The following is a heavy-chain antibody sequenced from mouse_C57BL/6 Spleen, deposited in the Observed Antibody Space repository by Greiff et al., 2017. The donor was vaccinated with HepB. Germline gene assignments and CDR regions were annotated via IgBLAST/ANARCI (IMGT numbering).Heavy chain of an antibody. Sequence: EVQLVESGGGLVQPKGSLKLSCAASGFTFNTYAMHWVRQAPGKGLECVARIRSKSSNYATYYADSVKDRVTISRDDSQSMLYLKMNNLKTEDTAMYYCVREELLYGFYCDVWGTGTTVTVSS. CDR2: IRSKSSNYAT. J-gene: IGHJ1*03. CDR1: GFTFNTYA. V-gene: IGHV10-3*01. D-gene: IGHD2-12*01. CDR3: VREELLYGFYCDV.